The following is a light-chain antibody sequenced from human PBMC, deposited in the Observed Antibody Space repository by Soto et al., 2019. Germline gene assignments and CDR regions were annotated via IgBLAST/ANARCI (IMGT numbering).Light chain of an antibody. J-gene: IGKJ3*01. CDR1: QYISRY. CDR2: TAS. V-gene: IGKV1-39*01. CDR3: QQTYSGLLT. Sequence: VQIHPVPVSRSKCLRVMHAMTERASQYISRYLNWYQQKPGKAPKLLIYTASSLQSGVPSRFSGSGSGTDFTLTISGLQPEDFATYYCQQTYSGLLTFGPGTKVDI.